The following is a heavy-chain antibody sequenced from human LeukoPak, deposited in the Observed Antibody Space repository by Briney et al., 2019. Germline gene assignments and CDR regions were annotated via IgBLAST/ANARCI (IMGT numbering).Heavy chain of an antibody. J-gene: IGHJ4*02. CDR2: TYSDGST. D-gene: IGHD6-19*01. V-gene: IGHV3-53*01. CDR1: GFTVSTNY. CDR3: ARGGITVALDY. Sequence: GGSLRLSCAVSGFTVSTNYMTWVRQAPGKGLEWVSVTYSDGSTYSSDSVRGRLTISRDNSKNTLYLQMKSLRADDAAVYYCARGGITVALDYWGQGSLVTVSS.